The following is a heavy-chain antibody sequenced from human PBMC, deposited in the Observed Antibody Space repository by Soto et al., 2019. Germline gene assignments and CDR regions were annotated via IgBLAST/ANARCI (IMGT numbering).Heavy chain of an antibody. V-gene: IGHV3-48*03. CDR1: GFSFNSYE. CDR2: IDTRATKI. J-gene: IGHJ3*02. D-gene: IGHD1-26*01. Sequence: EVQLVESGGGLVQPGGSLRLSCAASGFSFNSYEMNWVRQSPGKGLEFVSYIDTRATKITYAESVKGRFAISRDNAKNPLFLQLDSLREDDTADYYCARGVGLSGKYYALDIWGQGTMVNGSS. CDR3: ARGVGLSGKYYALDI.